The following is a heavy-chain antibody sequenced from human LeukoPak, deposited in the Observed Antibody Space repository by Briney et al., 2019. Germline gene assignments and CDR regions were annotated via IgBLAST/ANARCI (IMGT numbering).Heavy chain of an antibody. CDR2: ISGSGGST. CDR1: GFTFSNYA. Sequence: GGSLRLSCAAAGFTFSNYAMTWVRQAPGRGLEWVSSISGSGGSTYYADSVKGRFTISRDNSKNTLYLQMNSLRAEDTAVYYCAKSYYGGWGQGTLVTVSS. J-gene: IGHJ4*02. V-gene: IGHV3-23*01. D-gene: IGHD3-10*01. CDR3: AKSYYGG.